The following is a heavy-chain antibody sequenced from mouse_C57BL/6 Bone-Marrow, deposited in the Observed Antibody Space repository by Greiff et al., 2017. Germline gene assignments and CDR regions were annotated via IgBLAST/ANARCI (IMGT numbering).Heavy chain of an antibody. CDR3: ARVRTTVVAGDYFDY. J-gene: IGHJ2*01. CDR1: GYTFTDYY. CDR2: INPNNGGT. Sequence: EVQLQQSGPELVKPGASVKISCKASGYTFTDYYMNWVKQSHGKSLEWIGDINPNNGGTSYNQKFKGKATLTVDKSSSTAYMELRSLTSEDSAVYYCARVRTTVVAGDYFDYWGQGTTLTVSS. D-gene: IGHD1-1*01. V-gene: IGHV1-26*01.